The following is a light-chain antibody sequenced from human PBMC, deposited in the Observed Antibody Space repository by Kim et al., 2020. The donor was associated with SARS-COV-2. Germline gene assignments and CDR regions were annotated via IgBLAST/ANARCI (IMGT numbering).Light chain of an antibody. Sequence: SVSVGDRVTIPCRDSQTISTWLAWYQQKPGKAPNLLIYLASTLESGGPSRFIGSGSGTEFTLTIDSLQPDDFATYYCQHYSRFPYAFGQGTKLEI. CDR2: LAS. J-gene: IGKJ2*01. V-gene: IGKV1-5*03. CDR1: QTISTW. CDR3: QHYSRFPYA.